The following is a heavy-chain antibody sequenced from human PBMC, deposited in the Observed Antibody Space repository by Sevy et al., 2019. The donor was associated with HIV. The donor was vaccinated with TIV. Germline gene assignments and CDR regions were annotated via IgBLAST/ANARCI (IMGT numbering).Heavy chain of an antibody. CDR1: GGSFSDYY. D-gene: IGHD6-19*01. J-gene: IGHJ1*01. CDR2: INHGGST. CDR3: ASRPILGAPRAVASFQH. V-gene: IGHV4-34*01. Sequence: SETLSLTCAVNGGSFSDYYWGWIRQPPGEGLEWIGEINHGGSTNYNPSLKSRVIISKDTSKNHFSLNLRSVTAADTAVYFCASRPILGAPRAVASFQHWGQGTLVTVSS.